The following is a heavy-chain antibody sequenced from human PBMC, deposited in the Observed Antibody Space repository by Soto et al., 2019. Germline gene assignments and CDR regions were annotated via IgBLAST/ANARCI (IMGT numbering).Heavy chain of an antibody. Sequence: ASVKVSCKTSGNTLTSFYIHWVRQAPGQGLEWVGRLSPTTGGTNYAQHFQGRVTVTWDMSTFAAYMELSSLIYEDTAVYYCARPPGYVTDWYYFDTWGQGTQVTVSS. CDR1: GNTLTSFY. CDR3: ARPPGYVTDWYYFDT. CDR2: LSPTTGGT. D-gene: IGHD3-9*01. J-gene: IGHJ4*02. V-gene: IGHV1-2*02.